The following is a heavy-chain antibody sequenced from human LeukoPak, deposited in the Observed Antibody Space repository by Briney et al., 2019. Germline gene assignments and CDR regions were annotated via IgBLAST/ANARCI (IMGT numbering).Heavy chain of an antibody. CDR3: ARVGFDY. CDR2: ITNSVSGI. CDR1: GFTFRRYE. J-gene: IGHJ4*02. Sequence: GGSLRLSCVASGFTFRRYEMNWVRQAPGKGLEWVSYITNSVSGIYYADSVKGRFTVSRDNAKNSLYLQMNSLRAEDTAVYYCARVGFDYWGQGALVTVSS. V-gene: IGHV3-48*03.